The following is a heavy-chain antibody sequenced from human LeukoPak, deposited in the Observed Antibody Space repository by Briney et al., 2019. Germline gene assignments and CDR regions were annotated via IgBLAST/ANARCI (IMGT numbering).Heavy chain of an antibody. CDR1: GYSFTNYW. V-gene: IGHV5-51*01. D-gene: IGHD1-1*01. J-gene: IGHJ4*02. CDR3: ARPGERSRRDWNLDQ. Sequence: GESLKISFKGSGYSFTNYWIGWVRQVPGKGLEWMGIVYPRDSDTRYSPSFQGQVTISADKSISTAYLQWSSLKASDTAVYYCARPGERSRRDWNLDQWGQGTLVTVSS. CDR2: VYPRDSDT.